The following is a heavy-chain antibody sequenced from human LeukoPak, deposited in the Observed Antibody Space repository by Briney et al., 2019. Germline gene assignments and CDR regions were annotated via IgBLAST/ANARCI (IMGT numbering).Heavy chain of an antibody. J-gene: IGHJ3*02. V-gene: IGHV3-53*01. Sequence: GGSLRLSCAASGFTVSSNYMSWVRQAPGTGLEWVSVIYSGGSTYYADSVKGRFTISRDNSKNTLYLQMNSLRAEDTAENYCAKSLLTTATGTGRAFDIWGQGTMVTVSS. CDR1: GFTVSSNY. CDR3: AKSLLTTATGTGRAFDI. D-gene: IGHD1-1*01. CDR2: IYSGGST.